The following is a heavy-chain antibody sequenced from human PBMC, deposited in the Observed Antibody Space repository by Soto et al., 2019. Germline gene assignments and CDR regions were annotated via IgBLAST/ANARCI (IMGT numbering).Heavy chain of an antibody. D-gene: IGHD3-22*01. V-gene: IGHV1-69*13. J-gene: IGHJ4*02. Sequence: SVKVSCKASGCTFSSYAISWVRQAPGQGLEWMGGIIPIFGTANYAQKFQGRVTITADESTSTAYMELSSLRSEDTAVYYCAREGDYYDVPGKSVYFDYWGQGTLVTVSS. CDR1: GCTFSSYA. CDR3: AREGDYYDVPGKSVYFDY. CDR2: IIPIFGTA.